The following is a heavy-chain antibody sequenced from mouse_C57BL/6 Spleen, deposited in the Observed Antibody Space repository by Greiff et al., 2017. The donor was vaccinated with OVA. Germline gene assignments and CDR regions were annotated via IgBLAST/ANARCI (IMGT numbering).Heavy chain of an antibody. J-gene: IGHJ3*01. D-gene: IGHD1-1*01. Sequence: VQLQQSGPGLVQPSQSLSITCTVSGFSFTSYGVHWVRQSPGKGLEWLGVIWSGGSTDYNAAFISSLSISKDNSKSQVFFKMNSLQAEDTAIYYCAGYYYGSSPFAYWGQGTLVTVSA. CDR2: IWSGGST. CDR1: GFSFTSYG. CDR3: AGYYYGSSPFAY. V-gene: IGHV2-2*01.